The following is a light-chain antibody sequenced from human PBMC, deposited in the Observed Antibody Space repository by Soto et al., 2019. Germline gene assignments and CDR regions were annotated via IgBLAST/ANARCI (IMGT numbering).Light chain of an antibody. V-gene: IGKV1-39*01. CDR3: QQSYSTLEIT. CDR2: AAS. CDR1: QSISSY. Sequence: DIQMTQSPSSLSASVGDRVTITYRASQSISSYLNWYQQKPWKAPKLLIYAASSLQSGVPSRFSGSGSGTDFTLTISSLQPEDFATYYCQQSYSTLEITFGQGTRLEIK. J-gene: IGKJ5*01.